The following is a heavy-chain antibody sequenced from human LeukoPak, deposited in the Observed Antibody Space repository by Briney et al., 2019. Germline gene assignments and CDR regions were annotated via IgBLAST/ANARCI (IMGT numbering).Heavy chain of an antibody. D-gene: IGHD3-10*01. CDR3: AKRGVVIRAVIIIGFHKEAYYFDY. J-gene: IGHJ4*02. CDR1: GITLSNYG. Sequence: GGSLRLSCVVSGITLSNYGMSWVRQAPGKGLEWVSGISERGGSTNYADSVKGRFIISRDTSKNTVYLQMNSLRVEDTAVYFCAKRGVVIRAVIIIGFHKEAYYFDYWGQGILVTVSS. CDR2: ISERGGST. V-gene: IGHV3-23*01.